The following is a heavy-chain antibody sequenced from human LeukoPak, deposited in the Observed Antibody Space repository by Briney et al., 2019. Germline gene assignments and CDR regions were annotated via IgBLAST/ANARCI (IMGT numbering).Heavy chain of an antibody. V-gene: IGHV3-21*01. CDR3: ARSGVAWDAFDI. CDR2: ISSSSSYI. Sequence: PGGSLRLFCAASGFTFSSYSMNWVRQAPGKGLEWVSSISSSSSYIYYADSVKGRFTISRDNAKNSLYLQMNSLRAEDTAVYYCARSGVAWDAFDIWGQGTMVTVSS. D-gene: IGHD2-15*01. CDR1: GFTFSSYS. J-gene: IGHJ3*02.